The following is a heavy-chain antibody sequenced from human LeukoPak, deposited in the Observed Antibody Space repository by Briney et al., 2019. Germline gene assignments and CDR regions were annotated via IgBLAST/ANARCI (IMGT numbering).Heavy chain of an antibody. CDR1: GFTFSGSA. Sequence: GGSLRLSCAASGFTFSGSAMHWVRQASGKGLEWVGRIRSKANNYATAYAASVKGRFTISRDDSKNTAYLQMNSLKSEDTAVYYCTYTSSSGVVYWGQGTLVTVSS. D-gene: IGHD6-6*01. CDR3: TYTSSSGVVY. CDR2: IRSKANNYAT. J-gene: IGHJ4*02. V-gene: IGHV3-73*01.